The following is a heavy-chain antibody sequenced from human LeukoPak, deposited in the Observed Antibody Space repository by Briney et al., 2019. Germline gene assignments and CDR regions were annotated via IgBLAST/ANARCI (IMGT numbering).Heavy chain of an antibody. CDR1: GYTFTGYY. CDR3: ARGSSWYSYGMDL. D-gene: IGHD6-13*01. J-gene: IGHJ6*02. CDR2: INPHSGGT. Sequence: GAPVKVSCKASGYTFTGYYMHWVRQAPGQGLEWMGWINPHSGGTDYAQKFQGRVTMTRDTSISTAYMELGRLRSDDTAVYYCARGSSWYSYGMDLWGQGTTVTVSS. V-gene: IGHV1-2*02.